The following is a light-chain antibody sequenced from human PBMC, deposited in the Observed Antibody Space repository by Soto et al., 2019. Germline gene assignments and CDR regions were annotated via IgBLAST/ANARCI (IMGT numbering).Light chain of an antibody. CDR2: EVN. CDR1: SSDVGIYNL. Sequence: QSVLTQPASVSGSPGQPITISCTGTSSDVGIYNLVSWYQHFPGKAPKLMIYEVNKRASGVSNRFSSSKSGSTASLTISGLQVDDEDDYYCCSYPRSASVVFGTGTKV. J-gene: IGLJ1*01. CDR3: CSYPRSASVV. V-gene: IGLV2-23*02.